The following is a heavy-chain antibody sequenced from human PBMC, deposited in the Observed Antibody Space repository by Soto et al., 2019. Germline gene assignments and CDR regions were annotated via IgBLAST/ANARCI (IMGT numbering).Heavy chain of an antibody. CDR1: GFTFSSYS. CDR2: ISSSSSTI. J-gene: IGHJ4*02. CDR3: ARDIGWFGGGAEGPFDY. D-gene: IGHD3-10*01. Sequence: GGSLRLSCAASGFTFSSYSMNWVRQAPGKGLEWVSYISSSSSTIYYADSVKGRFTISRDNAKNSLYLQMNSLRAEDTAVYYCARDIGWFGGGAEGPFDYWGQGTLVTVSS. V-gene: IGHV3-48*01.